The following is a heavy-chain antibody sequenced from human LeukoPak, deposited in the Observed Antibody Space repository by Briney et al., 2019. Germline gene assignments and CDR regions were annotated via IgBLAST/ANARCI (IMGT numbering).Heavy chain of an antibody. CDR2: INSDGSST. D-gene: IGHD3-22*01. V-gene: IGHV3-74*01. CDR3: ARDSALYDSSGYDRFDL. Sequence: SGGGLRVSPAAPGVSFCGNWRRWGRRGPRKRRVWGSRINSDGSSTNYADSVKGRFTISTAHAKNTPYLQLNSLRAEDTAVYYCARDSALYDSSGYDRFDLWPQGPMVRVSS. CDR1: GVSFCGNW. J-gene: IGHJ3*01.